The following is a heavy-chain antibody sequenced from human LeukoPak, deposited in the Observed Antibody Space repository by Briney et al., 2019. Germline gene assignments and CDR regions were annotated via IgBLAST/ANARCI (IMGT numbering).Heavy chain of an antibody. D-gene: IGHD3-3*01. V-gene: IGHV4-34*01. Sequence: SETLSLTCAVYGGSFSGYYWSCIRQPPGKGLEWMGEINHSGSTNYNPSLKSRVTISVDTSKNQFSLKLSSVTAADTAVYYCARGLLRGTIFGVVIIGTYFDYWGQGTLVTVSS. J-gene: IGHJ4*02. CDR2: INHSGST. CDR1: GGSFSGYY. CDR3: ARGLLRGTIFGVVIIGTYFDY.